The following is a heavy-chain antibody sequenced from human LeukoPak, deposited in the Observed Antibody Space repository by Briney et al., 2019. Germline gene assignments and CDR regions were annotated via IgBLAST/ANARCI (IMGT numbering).Heavy chain of an antibody. V-gene: IGHV3-21*01. CDR3: ARDFIPAATFHS. CDR2: ISSSSSYI. D-gene: IGHD6-25*01. CDR1: GFTFSSYS. Sequence: GGSLRLSCAASGFTFSSYSMNWVRQAPGKGLEWVSSISSSSSYIYYADSVKGRFTISRDNAKNSLYLQMDSLRVEDTARYYCARDFIPAATFHSWGQGTRVTVSS. J-gene: IGHJ4*02.